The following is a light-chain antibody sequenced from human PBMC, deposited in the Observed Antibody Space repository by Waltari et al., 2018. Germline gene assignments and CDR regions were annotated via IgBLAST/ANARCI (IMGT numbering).Light chain of an antibody. CDR3: QQYNNWPPLT. V-gene: IGKV3-15*01. CDR1: QSVSSN. CDR2: DAS. Sequence: EIVMTQTPATLSVSPGERATLSCRASQSVSSNLAWYQPKPGQAPRLLIYDASTRDTGIPDRFSGSGSGTEFTLTISSLQSEDFAFYYCQQYNNWPPLTFGGGTQVEIK. J-gene: IGKJ4*01.